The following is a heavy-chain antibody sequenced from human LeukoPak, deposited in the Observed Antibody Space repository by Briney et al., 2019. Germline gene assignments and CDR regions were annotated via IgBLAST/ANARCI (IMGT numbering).Heavy chain of an antibody. CDR1: GFTFSDYY. Sequence: PGGSLRLSCAASGFTFSDYYMSWIRQAPGKGLEWVSYISSSSSYTNYADSVKGRFTISRDNAKNSLYLQMNSLRAEDTAVYYCARDVRDIVVVPAAIGHYCGMDVWGKGTTVTVSS. CDR2: ISSSSSYT. CDR3: ARDVRDIVVVPAAIGHYCGMDV. D-gene: IGHD2-2*02. J-gene: IGHJ6*04. V-gene: IGHV3-11*06.